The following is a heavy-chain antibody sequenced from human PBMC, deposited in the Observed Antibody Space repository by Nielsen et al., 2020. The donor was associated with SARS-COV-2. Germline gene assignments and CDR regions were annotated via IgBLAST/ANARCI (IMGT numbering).Heavy chain of an antibody. CDR3: ARVRITMIVVVDAFDI. J-gene: IGHJ3*02. CDR1: GGSISSYY. V-gene: IGHV4-59*12. CDR2: IYYSGST. D-gene: IGHD3-22*01. Sequence: GSLRLSCTVSGGSISSYYWSWIRQPPGKGLEWIGYIYYSGSTYYNPSLKSRVTISVDTSKNQFSLKLSSVTAADTAVYYCARVRITMIVVVDAFDIWGQGTMVTVSS.